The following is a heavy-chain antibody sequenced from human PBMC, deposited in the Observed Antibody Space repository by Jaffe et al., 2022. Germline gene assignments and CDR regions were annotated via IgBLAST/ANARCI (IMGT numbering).Heavy chain of an antibody. CDR2: IYYSGST. Sequence: QLQLQESGPGLVKPSETLSLTCTVSGGSISSRSYYWGWIRQPLGKGLEWIGSIYYSGSTYYNPSLKSRVTISVDTSKNQFSLKLGSVTAADTAVYYCAGQYGDYADSPFDYWGQGTLVSVSS. CDR1: GGSISSRSYY. CDR3: AGQYGDYADSPFDY. D-gene: IGHD4-17*01. V-gene: IGHV4-39*01. J-gene: IGHJ4*02.